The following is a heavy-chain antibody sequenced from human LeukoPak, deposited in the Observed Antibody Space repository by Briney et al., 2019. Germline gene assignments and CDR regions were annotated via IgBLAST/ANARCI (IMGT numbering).Heavy chain of an antibody. J-gene: IGHJ4*02. CDR2: ISSSGSTI. D-gene: IGHD3-10*01. CDR1: GFTFSSYE. CDR3: AQLGEENYFDY. Sequence: PGGSLRLSCATSGFTFSSYEMNWVRKAPGKGLEWVSYISSSGSTIYYADSVKGRFTISRDNAKNSLYLQMNSLRAEDAAVYYCAQLGEENYFDYWGQGTLVIVSS. V-gene: IGHV3-48*03.